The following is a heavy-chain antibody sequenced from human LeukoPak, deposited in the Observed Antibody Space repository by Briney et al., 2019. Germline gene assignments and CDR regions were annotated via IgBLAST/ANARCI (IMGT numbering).Heavy chain of an antibody. CDR2: INPSGGST. CDR3: ARDNPLVGAFDY. CDR1: GYTFTSYY. V-gene: IGHV1-46*01. Sequence: ASVKVSSKASGYTFTSYYMHWVRQAPGQGLEWMGIINPSGGSTTYAQKFQGRVNMTRGTSTSTVYMELSSLRFEDTAVYYCARDNPLVGAFDYWGPGTLVTVSS. D-gene: IGHD1-26*01. J-gene: IGHJ4*02.